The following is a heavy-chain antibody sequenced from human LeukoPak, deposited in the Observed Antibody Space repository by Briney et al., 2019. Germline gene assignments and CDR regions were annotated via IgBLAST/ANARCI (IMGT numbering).Heavy chain of an antibody. Sequence: GASVKVSCKASGYTFTGYYMHWVRQAPGQGLEWMGWINPNSGNTGYAQKFQGRVTITRNTSISTAYMELSSLRSEDTAVYYCARGLANEGFDYWGQGTLVTVSS. CDR2: INPNSGNT. J-gene: IGHJ4*02. V-gene: IGHV1-8*03. CDR3: ARGLANEGFDY. CDR1: GYTFTGYY.